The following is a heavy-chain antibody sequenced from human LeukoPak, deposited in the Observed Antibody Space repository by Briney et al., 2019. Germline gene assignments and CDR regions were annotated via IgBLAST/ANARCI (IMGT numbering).Heavy chain of an antibody. J-gene: IGHJ6*02. CDR3: WRAGPAENMVRGVRDPYYYYYGMDV. CDR1: GFTFSSYA. CDR2: ISYDGSNK. Sequence: GGSLRLSCAASGFTFSSYAMHWVRQAPGKGLEWVAVISYDGSNKYYADSVKGRFTISRDNSKNTLYLQMNSLRAEDTAVYYCWRAGPAENMVRGVRDPYYYYYGMDVWGQGTTVTVSS. V-gene: IGHV3-30*04. D-gene: IGHD3-10*01.